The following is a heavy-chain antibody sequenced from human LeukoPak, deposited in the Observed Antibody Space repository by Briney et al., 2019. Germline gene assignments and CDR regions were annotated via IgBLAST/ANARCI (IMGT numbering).Heavy chain of an antibody. J-gene: IGHJ3*02. CDR1: GFTFSTYV. CDR2: ISSDGSNK. D-gene: IGHD6-25*01. V-gene: IGHV3-30*04. CDR3: ARSGPIDI. Sequence: GGSLRLSCTASGFTFSTYVMHWVRQAPRKGLEWVAVISSDGSNKFYADSVKGRFTISRDNSKDTLYLQMNSLRAEDTAVYYCARSGPIDIWGQGTMVTVSS.